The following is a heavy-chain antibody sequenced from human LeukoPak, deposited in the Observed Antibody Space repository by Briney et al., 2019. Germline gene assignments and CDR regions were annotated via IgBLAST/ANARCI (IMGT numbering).Heavy chain of an antibody. V-gene: IGHV3-23*01. J-gene: IGHJ4*02. CDR3: AKNTYYDILTGFYLFDY. CDR2: ISGSGGST. D-gene: IGHD3-9*01. CDR1: GFTFINYA. Sequence: GGSLRLSCAASGFTFINYAMSGVHQAPGKGLEGVSAISGSGGSTYYADSVKGRFTISRDNSKNTLYLQMNSLRAEDTAVYYCAKNTYYDILTGFYLFDYWGQGTLVTVSS.